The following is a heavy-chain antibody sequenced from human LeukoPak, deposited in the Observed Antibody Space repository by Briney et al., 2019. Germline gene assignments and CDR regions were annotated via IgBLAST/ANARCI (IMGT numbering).Heavy chain of an antibody. V-gene: IGHV1-18*01. CDR1: GYTFTSYG. J-gene: IGHJ4*02. CDR2: ISAYNGNT. CDR3: ATGPTRHDYGDYFDY. D-gene: IGHD4-17*01. Sequence: GASVKVSCKASGYTFTSYGISWVRQAPGQGLEWMGWISAYNGNTNYAQKLQGRVTMTTDTSTSTAYMELRSLRSEDTAVYYCATGPTRHDYGDYFDYWGQGTLVTVSS.